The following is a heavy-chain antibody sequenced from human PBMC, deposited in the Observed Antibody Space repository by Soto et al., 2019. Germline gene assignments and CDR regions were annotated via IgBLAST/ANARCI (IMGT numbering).Heavy chain of an antibody. D-gene: IGHD4-4*01. J-gene: IGHJ6*02. CDR2: IFQSGST. V-gene: IGHV4-30-2*01. CDR3: ARGGYRSKYYFYYGMDV. Sequence: SETLSLTCAVSGDSIISGEYSWSWIRQPPGKGLEWIGYIFQSGSTYYSPSLKSRVTIAVDRSKNQFSLRLSSVTAADTAVYYCARGGYRSKYYFYYGMDVWGQGTTVTVSS. CDR1: GDSIISGEYS.